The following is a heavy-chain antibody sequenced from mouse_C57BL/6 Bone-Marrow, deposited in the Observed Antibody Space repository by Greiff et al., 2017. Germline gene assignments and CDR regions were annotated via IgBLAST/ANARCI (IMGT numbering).Heavy chain of an antibody. J-gene: IGHJ1*03. Sequence: VMLVESGPELVKPGASVKLYCKASGYTFTSYDINWVKQRPGQGLEWIGWIYPRDGSTKYNEKFKGQSTLTVDTSSSTAYMELHSLTSEDSAVYFCARDYGSSYCYFDVWGTGTTVTVSS. D-gene: IGHD1-1*01. CDR3: ARDYGSSYCYFDV. CDR1: GYTFTSYD. V-gene: IGHV1-85*01. CDR2: IYPRDGST.